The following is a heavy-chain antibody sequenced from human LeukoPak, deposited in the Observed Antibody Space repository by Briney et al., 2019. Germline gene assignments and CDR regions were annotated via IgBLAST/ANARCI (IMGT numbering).Heavy chain of an antibody. CDR1: GGSITISNHF. J-gene: IGHJ4*02. CDR2: RSATGIT. V-gene: IGHV4-39*01. CDR3: AFSGWFWGAFDF. D-gene: IGHD6-19*01. Sequence: SETLSLTCSVSGGSITISNHFWGWIRQPPGKGLEWIASRSATGITHYHPSLESRISVSVETSKSQFSLKLTSLTAADTAVYYCAFSGWFWGAFDFWGQGIPVTVSS.